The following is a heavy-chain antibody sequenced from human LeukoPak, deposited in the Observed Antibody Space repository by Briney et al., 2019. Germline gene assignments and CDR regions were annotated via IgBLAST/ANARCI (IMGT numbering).Heavy chain of an antibody. CDR3: ARDTGALVTHFDY. CDR2: IKYDEIEK. D-gene: IGHD3-10*01. V-gene: IGHV3-7*03. CDR1: GFTFSSYW. Sequence: GGFLRVSCAASGFTFSSYWMSWVRQAPGKGLEWVANIKYDEIEKYHVDSVKGRFTISRDNTKNSLYLQMNSLRVEDTAVYYCARDTGALVTHFDYWGQGTLVTVSS. J-gene: IGHJ4*02.